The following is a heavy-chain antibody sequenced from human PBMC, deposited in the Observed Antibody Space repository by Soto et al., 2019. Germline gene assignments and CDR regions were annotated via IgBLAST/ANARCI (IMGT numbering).Heavy chain of an antibody. V-gene: IGHV4-30-2*01. J-gene: IGHJ5*02. CDR3: ASRPPYYYGAGSYGFDP. CDR1: GGSISSGGYS. CDR2: IYHSGST. D-gene: IGHD3-10*01. Sequence: PSDTLSLTCAVSGGSISSGGYSWIWIRQPPGKGLECIVYIYHSGSTYYNPSLKSRVTISVDRSKNQFSLKLSSVTAADTAVYYCASRPPYYYGAGSYGFDPWGQGTLVTVS.